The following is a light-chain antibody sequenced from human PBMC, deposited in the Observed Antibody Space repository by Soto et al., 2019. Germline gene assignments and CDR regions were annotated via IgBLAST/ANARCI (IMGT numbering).Light chain of an antibody. V-gene: IGLV2-14*01. CDR1: SRDIGAYNY. Sequence: QSALTQPASVSGSPGQSITISCTGTSRDIGAYNYVSWYLQHPGKAPKLMIYEVVNRPSGVSNRFSGSKSGNTASLTISGLQAEDEADYYCCSYADGSTYVFGTGTQLTVL. J-gene: IGLJ1*01. CDR2: EVV. CDR3: CSYADGSTYV.